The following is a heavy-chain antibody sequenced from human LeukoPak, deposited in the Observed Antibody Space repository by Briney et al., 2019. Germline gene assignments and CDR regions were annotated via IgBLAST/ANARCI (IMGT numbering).Heavy chain of an antibody. CDR1: GGSISSSSYY. V-gene: IGHV4-39*07. Sequence: SETLSLTCTVSGGSISSSSYYWGWVRQPPGTGLEWLGSIYYSGSTYYNPSLKSRVTISVHTSKNQFSLKLSSVTAADTAVYYCARVSSIAVAGTRFDYWGQGTLVTVSS. CDR3: ARVSSIAVAGTRFDY. J-gene: IGHJ4*02. D-gene: IGHD6-19*01. CDR2: IYYSGST.